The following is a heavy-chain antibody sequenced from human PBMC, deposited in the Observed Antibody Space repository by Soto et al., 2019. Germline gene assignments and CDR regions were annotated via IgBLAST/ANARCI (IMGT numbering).Heavy chain of an antibody. CDR1: GFPFSGYS. D-gene: IGHD1-26*01. CDR3: ARDPKWELPHLDY. J-gene: IGHJ4*02. CDR2: ISSSSSTI. V-gene: IGHV3-48*01. Sequence: EVQLVESGEAWDHLGGPLGLPCPASGFPFSGYSLNWVAQAPGKGLEWVSYISSSSSTIYYADSVKGRFTISRDNAKNSLYLQMNSLRAEDTAVYYCARDPKWELPHLDYWGQGTLVTVSS.